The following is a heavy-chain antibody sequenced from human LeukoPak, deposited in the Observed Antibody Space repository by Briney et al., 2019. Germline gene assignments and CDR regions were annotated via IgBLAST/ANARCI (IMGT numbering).Heavy chain of an antibody. J-gene: IGHJ4*02. D-gene: IGHD3-10*01. V-gene: IGHV4-4*02. CDR2: IYHSGGT. CDR1: GGSISSSNW. Sequence: PSETLSLTCAVSGGSISSSNWWSWVRQPPGKGLEWIGEIYHSGGTNYNPSLKSRVTISVDTSKNQFSLKLSSVTAADTAVYYCARVPTYYYGSGRPFDYWGQGTLVTVSS. CDR3: ARVPTYYYGSGRPFDY.